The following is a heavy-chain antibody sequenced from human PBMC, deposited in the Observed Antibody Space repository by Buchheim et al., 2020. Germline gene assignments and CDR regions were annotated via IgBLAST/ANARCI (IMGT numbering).Heavy chain of an antibody. CDR2: ISRSSGST. D-gene: IGHD3-3*01. CDR3: AKDSPPNYDYWSGIKYGMDV. CDR1: GFTFTSYA. V-gene: IGHV3-23*01. Sequence: QLLESGGGLVQPGGSLRLSCAASGFTFTSYAMSWVRQAPGQGLEWVSSISRSSGSTFYAHSVKGLFTISRDTSKNTLYLQRNSLREEDTEVYYGAKDSPPNYDYWSGIKYGMDVWGQGTT. J-gene: IGHJ6*02.